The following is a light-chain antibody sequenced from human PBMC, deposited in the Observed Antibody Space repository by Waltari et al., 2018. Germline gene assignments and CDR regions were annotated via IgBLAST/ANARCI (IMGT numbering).Light chain of an antibody. J-gene: IGKJ2*01. Sequence: EIVLTQSPGTLSLSPGERATLPCRASQSGSSDQLAWSQQKPGQAPRLLIYAASSRAVGIPDRFSGGGSGTDFTLTISGLEPEDFAVYYCQQYGGSPLYTFGQGTKLEI. CDR1: QSGSSDQ. CDR2: AAS. V-gene: IGKV3-20*01. CDR3: QQYGGSPLYT.